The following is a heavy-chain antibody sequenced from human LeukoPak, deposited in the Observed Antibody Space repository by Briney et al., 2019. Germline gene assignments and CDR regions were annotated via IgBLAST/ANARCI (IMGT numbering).Heavy chain of an antibody. CDR3: ARKTDHQTGGDY. D-gene: IGHD1-1*01. Sequence: GGSLRLACAASGFSVSRNYMTWVRQAPGEGLEWVSLIYSGGSTSYADSVKGRFTISRDNSKNTLYLQMNSLRAEDTAVYYCARKTDHQTGGDYWGQGTLVTVSS. V-gene: IGHV3-66*01. CDR2: IYSGGST. CDR1: GFSVSRNY. J-gene: IGHJ4*02.